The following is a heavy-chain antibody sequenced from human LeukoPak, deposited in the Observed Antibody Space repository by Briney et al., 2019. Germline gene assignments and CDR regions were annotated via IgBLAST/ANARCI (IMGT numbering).Heavy chain of an antibody. J-gene: IGHJ3*01. D-gene: IGHD1-26*01. V-gene: IGHV4-34*01. CDR1: GGSFSCYY. CDR3: ARGLHGIGDAFDV. CDR2: INHSGST. Sequence: NPSETLSLTCAVYGGSFSCYYWSWIRQPPGKGLEWIGEINHSGSTNYNPSLKSRVTISVDTSKNQFSLKLNSVTAADTALYYCARGLHGIGDAFDVWGQGTMVSVSS.